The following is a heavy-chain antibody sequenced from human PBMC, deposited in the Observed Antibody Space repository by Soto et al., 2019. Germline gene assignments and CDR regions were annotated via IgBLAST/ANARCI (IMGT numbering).Heavy chain of an antibody. CDR2: IYYSGST. Sequence: SETLSLTCTVSGGSISSGGYYWSWIRQHPGKGLEWIGYIYYSGSTYYNPSLKSRVTISVDTSKNQCSLKLSSVTAADTAVYYCARLRGDYDFWSGPKDSNWFDPWGQGTLVTVSS. CDR1: GGSISSGGYY. D-gene: IGHD3-3*01. CDR3: ARLRGDYDFWSGPKDSNWFDP. V-gene: IGHV4-31*03. J-gene: IGHJ5*02.